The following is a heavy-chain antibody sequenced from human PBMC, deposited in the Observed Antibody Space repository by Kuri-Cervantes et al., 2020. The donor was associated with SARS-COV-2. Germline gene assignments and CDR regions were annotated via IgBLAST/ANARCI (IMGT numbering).Heavy chain of an antibody. J-gene: IGHJ4*02. D-gene: IGHD3-10*01. CDR1: GGSFSGYY. Sequence: SQTLSLTCAVYGGSFSGYYWSWIRQPPGKGLEWIGEINHSGSTNYNPSLKSRVTISVDTSKNQFSLKLSSVTAADTAVYYCARGPYYYGSGSYYNDYWGQGTRVTVSS. CDR2: INHSGST. CDR3: ARGPYYYGSGSYYNDY. V-gene: IGHV4-34*01.